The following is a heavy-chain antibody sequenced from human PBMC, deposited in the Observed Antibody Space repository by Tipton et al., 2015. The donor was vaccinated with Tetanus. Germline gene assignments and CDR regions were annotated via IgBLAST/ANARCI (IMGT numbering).Heavy chain of an antibody. J-gene: IGHJ4*02. CDR3: AREATRSGSFDY. V-gene: IGHV1-69*06. CDR2: IIPIFGTA. D-gene: IGHD1-26*01. Sequence: QLVQSGAEVKKPGSSVKVSCKASGGTFSSYATSWVRQAPGQGLEWMGGIIPIFGTANYAQKFQGRVTITADKSTSTAYMGLSSLRSGDTAVYYCAREATRSGSFDYWGQGTLVTVSS. CDR1: GGTFSSYA.